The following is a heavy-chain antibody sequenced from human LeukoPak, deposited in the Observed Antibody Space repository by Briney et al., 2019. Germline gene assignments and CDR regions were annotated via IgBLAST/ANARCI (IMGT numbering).Heavy chain of an antibody. Sequence: GGSLRLSCAASGFTFDVYSMSWVRQAPGKGLEWVSYITRNSNDIYYADSVKGRFTISRDNAKNSLYLQMNNLRAEDTAVYYCAKTLLDSSGYYYAGSDYWGQGILVTVST. J-gene: IGHJ4*02. CDR2: ITRNSNDI. CDR3: AKTLLDSSGYYYAGSDY. CDR1: GFTFDVYS. V-gene: IGHV3-48*01. D-gene: IGHD3-22*01.